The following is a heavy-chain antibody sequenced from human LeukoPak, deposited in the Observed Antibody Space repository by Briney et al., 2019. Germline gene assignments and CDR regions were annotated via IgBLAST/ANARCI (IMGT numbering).Heavy chain of an antibody. Sequence: GGSLGLSWAASGFTFSSHWMHWGRQAPGKGLGWVSRINSDGSSTSYADSVKGRFTISRDNAKNTVYLQMNSLRAEDTAVYYCTRVQSGTPFDYWGQGTLVTVSS. V-gene: IGHV3-74*01. J-gene: IGHJ4*02. CDR2: INSDGSST. D-gene: IGHD1-26*01. CDR3: TRVQSGTPFDY. CDR1: GFTFSSHW.